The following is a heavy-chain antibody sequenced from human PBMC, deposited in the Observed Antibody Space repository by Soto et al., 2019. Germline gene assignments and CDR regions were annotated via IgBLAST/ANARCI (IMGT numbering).Heavy chain of an antibody. Sequence: QVQLQESGPGLVKPSETLSLTCNVSDGSISSYYWSWIRQPPGKGLEWIGYIYYSGSTDHNPSLKSRVTISVDTSKNQFSLKLSSVTAADTAVYFCARHWYGSGTHYPFDSWGQGTLVTVSS. D-gene: IGHD3-10*01. CDR3: ARHWYGSGTHYPFDS. CDR2: IYYSGST. CDR1: DGSISSYY. V-gene: IGHV4-59*08. J-gene: IGHJ4*02.